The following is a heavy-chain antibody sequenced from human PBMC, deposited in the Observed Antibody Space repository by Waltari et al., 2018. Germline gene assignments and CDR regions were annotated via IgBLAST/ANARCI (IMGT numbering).Heavy chain of an antibody. V-gene: IGHV3-30*02. CDR2: IRYDGSNK. J-gene: IGHJ3*02. Sequence: QVQLVESGGGVVQPGGSLRLSCAASGFPFRSYGMHWVRQAPGKGLEWVAFIRYDGSNKYYADSVKGRFTISRDNSKNTLYLQMNSLRAEDTAVYYCANPELELRNDAFDIWGQGTMVTVSS. CDR1: GFPFRSYG. CDR3: ANPELELRNDAFDI. D-gene: IGHD1-7*01.